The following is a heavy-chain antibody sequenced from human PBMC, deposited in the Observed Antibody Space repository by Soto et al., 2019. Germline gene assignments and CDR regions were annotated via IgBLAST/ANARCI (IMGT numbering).Heavy chain of an antibody. V-gene: IGHV1-3*04. CDR2: INSGNGNT. CDR1: GNTFSTYA. J-gene: IGHJ5*02. CDR3: AREYYYVSGTTRWFEP. D-gene: IGHD3-10*01. Sequence: ASVKVSCKAPGNTFSTYAVHWVRQDPGHRVEWMGWINSGNGNTKYSQRFQGRVTITRDTSASTVYMELNTLRSEDTALYYCAREYYYVSGTTRWFEPWGQGPQVTVSS.